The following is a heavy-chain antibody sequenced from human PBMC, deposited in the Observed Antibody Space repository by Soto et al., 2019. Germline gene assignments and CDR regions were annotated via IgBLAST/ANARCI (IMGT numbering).Heavy chain of an antibody. CDR2: ISYDGSNK. V-gene: IGHV3-30-3*01. CDR3: ARGDRVGYFDY. CDR1: GFTFSSYA. J-gene: IGHJ4*02. Sequence: QVQLVESGGGVVQPGRSLRLSCAASGFTFSSYAMHWVRQAPGKGLEWVAVISYDGSNKYYADSVKGRFTISRDNSKNTLYLQMNSLRAEDTAVYYCARGDRVGYFDYWGQGTLVTVSS. D-gene: IGHD2-21*02.